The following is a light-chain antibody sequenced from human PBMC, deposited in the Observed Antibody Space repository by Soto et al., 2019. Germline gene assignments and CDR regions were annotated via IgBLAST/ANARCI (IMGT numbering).Light chain of an antibody. V-gene: IGKV1-39*01. Sequence: DIQMTQSPSSLSASVGDRVTITCRASRSISNYLNWYQQKSGKVPRLLIYAASSLQPGFPSRFSGTGTGTAFTPSIPSLQPDDSATYYCQQSYSVPRFGQGTRVDIK. J-gene: IGKJ1*01. CDR3: QQSYSVPR. CDR2: AAS. CDR1: RSISNY.